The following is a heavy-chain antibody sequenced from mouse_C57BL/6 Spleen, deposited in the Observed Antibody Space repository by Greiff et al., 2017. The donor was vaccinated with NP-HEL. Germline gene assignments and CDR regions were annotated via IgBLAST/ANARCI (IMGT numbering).Heavy chain of an antibody. D-gene: IGHD1-1*01. V-gene: IGHV1-26*01. CDR3: ERGYYGSNYAMDY. Sequence: EVQLQQSGPELVKPGASVKISCKASGYTFTDYYMNWVKQSHGKSLEWIGDINPNNGGTSYNQKFKGKATLTVDKSSSTAYMELRSLTSEDSAVYYCERGYYGSNYAMDYWGQGTSVTVSS. CDR2: INPNNGGT. CDR1: GYTFTDYY. J-gene: IGHJ4*01.